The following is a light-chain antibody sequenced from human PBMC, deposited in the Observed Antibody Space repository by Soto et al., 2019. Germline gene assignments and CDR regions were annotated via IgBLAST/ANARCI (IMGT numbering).Light chain of an antibody. CDR2: GAS. CDR3: QQYNNWPRGT. CDR1: QSVSSN. V-gene: IGKV3-15*01. J-gene: IGKJ1*01. Sequence: EIVMTQSLGTLSVSPGERATLSCRASQSVSSNLAWYQQKPGQAPSLLIYGASTRATGIPARFSGSGSGTEFTLTISSLQSEDFAVYYCQQYNNWPRGTFGQGTKV.